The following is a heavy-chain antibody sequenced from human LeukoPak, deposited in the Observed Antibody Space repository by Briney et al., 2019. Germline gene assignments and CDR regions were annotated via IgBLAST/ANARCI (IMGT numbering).Heavy chain of an antibody. V-gene: IGHV3-30*02. J-gene: IGHJ6*03. CDR2: IRYDGSNK. CDR1: GFTFSSYG. D-gene: IGHD1-26*01. CDR3: AKDGSGLYYYYYYMDV. Sequence: GGALRLSCAASGFTFSSYGMHWVRQAPGKGLEGVAFIRYDGSNKYYADSVKGRFTISRDNSKNTLYLQMNSLRAEDTAVYYCAKDGSGLYYYYYYMDVWGKGTTVTISS.